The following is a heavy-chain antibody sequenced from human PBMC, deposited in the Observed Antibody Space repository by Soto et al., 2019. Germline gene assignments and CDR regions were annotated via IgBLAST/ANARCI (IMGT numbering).Heavy chain of an antibody. CDR1: GYTFTSYA. D-gene: IGHD2-15*01. J-gene: IGHJ5*02. CDR3: ARGVRLFRGSFDP. CDR2: INAGNGNT. Sequence: ASVNVSCKASGYTFTSYAMHWVRQAPEQRLEWMGWINAGNGNTKYSQKFQGRVTITRDTSASTAYMELSSLRSEDTAVYYCARGVRLFRGSFDPWGQGTLVTVSS. V-gene: IGHV1-3*01.